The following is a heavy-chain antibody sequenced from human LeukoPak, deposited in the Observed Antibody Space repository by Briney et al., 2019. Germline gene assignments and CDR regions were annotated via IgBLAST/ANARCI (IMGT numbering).Heavy chain of an antibody. V-gene: IGHV4-61*02. D-gene: IGHD3-10*01. CDR3: ARIWFWDLPDTCDI. Sequence: PSQTLSLTCTVARGSLRGSYYWNWIRQPAGQGMEWIGRIHASGSTDYNPSLQSRVTISVDPSKNQFSLKLTAVTAADTAMYYCARIWFWDLPDTCDIWGQGTMVTVSS. CDR2: IHASGST. J-gene: IGHJ3*02. CDR1: RGSLRGSYY.